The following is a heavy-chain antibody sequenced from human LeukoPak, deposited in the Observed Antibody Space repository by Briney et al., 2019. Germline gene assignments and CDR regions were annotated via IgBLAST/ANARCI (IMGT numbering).Heavy chain of an antibody. J-gene: IGHJ4*02. V-gene: IGHV3-21*01. CDR3: ARDPADY. CDR1: GFTFSSYS. CDR2: ISSSSSYI. Sequence: PGGSLRLSCAASGFTFSSYSMNWVRQAPGKGQEWVSYISSSSSYIYYADSVKGRFTISRDNSKNSLYLQMNSLRAEDTAVYYCARDPADYWGQGTLVTVSS.